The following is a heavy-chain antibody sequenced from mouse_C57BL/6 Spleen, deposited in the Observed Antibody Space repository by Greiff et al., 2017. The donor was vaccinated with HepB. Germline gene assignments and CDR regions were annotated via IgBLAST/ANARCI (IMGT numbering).Heavy chain of an antibody. CDR1: GFTFTDYY. CDR2: IRNKANGYTT. J-gene: IGHJ4*01. D-gene: IGHD2-4*01. CDR3: ARYDDDDGVYAMDY. Sequence: EVQLVESGGGLVQPGGSLSLSCAASGFTFTDYYMSWVRQPPGKALEWLGFIRNKANGYTTEYSASVKGRFTISRDNSQSILYLQMNALRAEDSATYYCARYDDDDGVYAMDYWGQGTSVTVSS. V-gene: IGHV7-3*01.